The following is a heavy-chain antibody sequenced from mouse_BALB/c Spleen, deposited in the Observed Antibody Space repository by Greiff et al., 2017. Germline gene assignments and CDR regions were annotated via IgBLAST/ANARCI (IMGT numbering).Heavy chain of an antibody. CDR2: ISCYNGAT. CDR3: ERRVQGGDYYAMDY. Sequence: LVKTGASVKISCKASGYSFTGYYMHWVKQSHGKSLEWIGYISCYNGATSYNQKFKGKATFTVDTSSSTAYMQFNSLTSEDSAVYYYERRVQGGDYYAMDYWGQGTSVTVSS. CDR1: GYSFTGYY. V-gene: IGHV1S34*01. D-gene: IGHD2-14*01. J-gene: IGHJ4*01.